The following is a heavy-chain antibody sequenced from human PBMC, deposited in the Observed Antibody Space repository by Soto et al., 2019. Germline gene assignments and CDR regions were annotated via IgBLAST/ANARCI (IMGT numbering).Heavy chain of an antibody. CDR3: ARGLSGSPGMDV. Sequence: QVQLVQSGAEVKKPGGSVKVSCKASGYTFTSYDINWVRQATGQGLEWMGWMNPNSGNTGYAQKFQGRVTMTRNTSISTAYMEMSSLTSEDTPVYYCARGLSGSPGMDVWGQVTTVTVSS. D-gene: IGHD1-26*01. CDR1: GYTFTSYD. J-gene: IGHJ6*02. CDR2: MNPNSGNT. V-gene: IGHV1-8*01.